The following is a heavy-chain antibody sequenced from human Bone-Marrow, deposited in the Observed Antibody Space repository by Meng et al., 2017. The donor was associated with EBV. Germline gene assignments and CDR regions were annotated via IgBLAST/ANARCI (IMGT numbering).Heavy chain of an antibody. V-gene: IGHV3-23*04. J-gene: IGHJ4*02. CDR1: VFTFSSYA. CDR2: ISGSGGST. CDR3: AKDGWELSGYLDY. D-gene: IGHD1-26*01. Sequence: GQMVELGGGFEPPGSSLRLSCAASVFTFSSYAMSWVRQAPGKGLEWVSAISGSGGSTYYADSVKGRFTISRDNSKNTLYLQMNSLRAEDTAVYYCAKDGWELSGYLDYWGQGTLVTVSS.